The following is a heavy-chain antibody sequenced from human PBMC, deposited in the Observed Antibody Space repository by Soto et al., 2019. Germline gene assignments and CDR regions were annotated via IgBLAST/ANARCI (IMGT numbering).Heavy chain of an antibody. CDR1: GFTVSSTY. V-gene: IGHV3-30-3*01. CDR2: ISYDGSNK. J-gene: IGHJ6*02. Sequence: PGGSLRLSCAASGFTVSSTYMSWVRQAPGKGLEWVAVISYDGSNKYYADSVKGRFTISRDNSKNTLYLQMNSLRAEDTAVYYCARDKPYYDFWSGYYAYYSYYYGMDVWGQGTTVTVSS. CDR3: ARDKPYYDFWSGYYAYYSYYYGMDV. D-gene: IGHD3-3*01.